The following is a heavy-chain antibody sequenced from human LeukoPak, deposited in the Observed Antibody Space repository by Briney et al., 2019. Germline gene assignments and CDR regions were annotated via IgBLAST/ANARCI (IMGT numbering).Heavy chain of an antibody. CDR1: GGSFSGYY. CDR2: ISYTGIT. Sequence: PSETLSLTCAVYGGSFSGYYWGWIRQPPGKGLAWIGSISYTGITYYNPSLKSRVTISVDTSKNQFSLKLSSVTAADTAVYFCARVKAVVTPWVFDYWGQGSLVTVSS. D-gene: IGHD4-23*01. J-gene: IGHJ4*02. CDR3: ARVKAVVTPWVFDY. V-gene: IGHV4-34*01.